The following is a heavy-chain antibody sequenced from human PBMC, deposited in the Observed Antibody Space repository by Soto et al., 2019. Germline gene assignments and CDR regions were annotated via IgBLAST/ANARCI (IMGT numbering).Heavy chain of an antibody. J-gene: IGHJ4*02. CDR1: GGTFSSYS. CDR2: VIPIFGTA. D-gene: IGHD1-26*01. CDR3: ASDGGRHSGGIDY. V-gene: IGHV1-69*01. Sequence: QVQLVQSGAEVKKPWSSVTVSCKASGGTFSSYSINWVRQAPGQGLEWMGEVIPIFGTANYAQKFQGRVTMTADESTSTAYLELSSLRSEDTAVYYCASDGGRHSGGIDYWGQGALVPVSS.